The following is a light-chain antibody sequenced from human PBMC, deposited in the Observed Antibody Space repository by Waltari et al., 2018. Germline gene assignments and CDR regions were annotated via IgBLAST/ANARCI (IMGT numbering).Light chain of an antibody. CDR2: DTS. CDR1: HTVDNL. CDR3: LQRGNWL. V-gene: IGKV3-11*01. J-gene: IGKJ4*01. Sequence: EIVLTQSPATLSLSPGERATLSCRASHTVDNLLAWYQQKPVQPPRLLIYDTSPRATGTPARVSGSGSGADFTLTISSLEAEDFAVYYCLQRGNWLFGAGTRVEI.